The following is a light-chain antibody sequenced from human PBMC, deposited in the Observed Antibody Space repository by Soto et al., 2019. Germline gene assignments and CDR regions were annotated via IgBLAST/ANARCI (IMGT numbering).Light chain of an antibody. J-gene: IGKJ1*01. CDR2: GAS. CDR3: QHYNNWPPWT. Sequence: EIVMTQSPATLSVSPGERATLSCRASQSVSSNLAWYQQKPGQAPRLLIYGASTRATGIPARFSGSGSGTEFTLTLSSLQSEDFAVYYCQHYNNWPPWTFGQGTKVAIK. CDR1: QSVSSN. V-gene: IGKV3-15*01.